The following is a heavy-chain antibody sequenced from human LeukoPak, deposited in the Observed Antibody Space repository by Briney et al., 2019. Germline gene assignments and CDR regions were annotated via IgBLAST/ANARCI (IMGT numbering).Heavy chain of an antibody. CDR3: ARGERGYSGYGPFDY. Sequence: PSETLSLTCAVSGDSINSRSYYWAWIRQPPGKGLEWIGSIYHSESTYYNPSLKSRVTISVDRSKNQFSLKLSSVTAADTAVYYCARGERGYSGYGPFDYWGQGTLVTVSS. V-gene: IGHV4-39*07. CDR2: IYHSEST. J-gene: IGHJ4*02. D-gene: IGHD5-12*01. CDR1: GDSINSRSYY.